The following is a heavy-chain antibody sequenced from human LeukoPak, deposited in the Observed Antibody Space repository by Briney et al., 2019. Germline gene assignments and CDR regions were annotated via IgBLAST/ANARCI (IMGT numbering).Heavy chain of an antibody. J-gene: IGHJ4*02. D-gene: IGHD6-6*01. Sequence: GASVKVSCKASGYTFTVYYMHWVRQAPGQGLEWRGRSNPNSGDTHYAQKFQGRVTMTRDTSISAAYMELSRLTSDDTAVYYCARSETSIPDFWGQGTLVTVSS. CDR1: GYTFTVYY. V-gene: IGHV1-2*06. CDR2: SNPNSGDT. CDR3: ARSETSIPDF.